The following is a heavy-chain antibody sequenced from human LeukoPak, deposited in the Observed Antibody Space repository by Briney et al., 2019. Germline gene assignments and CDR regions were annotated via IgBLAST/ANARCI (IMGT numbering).Heavy chain of an antibody. D-gene: IGHD6-19*01. V-gene: IGHV1-58*02. Sequence: ASVKVSSKASGFTFTSSAMQWVRQARGQRLEWIGWIVVGSGNTNYAQKFQERVTITRDMSTSTAYMELSSLRSEDTAVYYCAAGPVRGGYYYMDVWGKGTTVTVSS. CDR2: IVVGSGNT. CDR1: GFTFTSSA. J-gene: IGHJ6*03. CDR3: AAGPVRGGYYYMDV.